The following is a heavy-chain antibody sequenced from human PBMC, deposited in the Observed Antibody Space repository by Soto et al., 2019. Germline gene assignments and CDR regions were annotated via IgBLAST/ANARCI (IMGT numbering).Heavy chain of an antibody. Sequence: ASVKVSCKASGYTFTSYAMHWVRQAPGQRLEWMGWINAGNGNTKYSQKFQGSVAITRVTSASTAYMALSSLSSEDTAVYCCARGAPVDWLLMGGDYWGQATLVTVSS. CDR3: ARGAPVDWLLMGGDY. CDR1: GYTFTSYA. V-gene: IGHV1-3*01. J-gene: IGHJ4*02. CDR2: INAGNGNT. D-gene: IGHD3-9*01.